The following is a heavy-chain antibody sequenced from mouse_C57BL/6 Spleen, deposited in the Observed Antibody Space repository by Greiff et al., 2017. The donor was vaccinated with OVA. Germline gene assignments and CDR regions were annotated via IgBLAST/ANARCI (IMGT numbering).Heavy chain of an antibody. CDR3: ARGGTAQATDWAY. CDR1: GYAFSSSW. Sequence: VQVVESGPELVKPGASVKISCKASGYAFSSSWMNWVKQRPGKGLEWIGRIYPGDGDTNYNGKFKGKATLTADKSSSTAYMQLSSLTSEDSAVYFCARGGTAQATDWAYWGQGTLVTVSA. CDR2: IYPGDGDT. J-gene: IGHJ3*01. D-gene: IGHD3-2*02. V-gene: IGHV1-82*01.